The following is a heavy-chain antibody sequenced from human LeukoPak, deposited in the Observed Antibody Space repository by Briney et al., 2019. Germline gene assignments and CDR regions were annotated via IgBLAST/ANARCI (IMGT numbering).Heavy chain of an antibody. J-gene: IGHJ4*02. Sequence: LPGGSLRLSCAASGFTFSTYDMTWVRQAPGKGLEWVSAIGSSGSTYYADSVKGRFTISIDNSKNTLYLQMNSLRAEDTAIYYCANPFYGSGPRGYWGQGTLVTVSS. D-gene: IGHD3-10*01. CDR1: GFTFSTYD. CDR2: IGSSGST. V-gene: IGHV3-23*01. CDR3: ANPFYGSGPRGY.